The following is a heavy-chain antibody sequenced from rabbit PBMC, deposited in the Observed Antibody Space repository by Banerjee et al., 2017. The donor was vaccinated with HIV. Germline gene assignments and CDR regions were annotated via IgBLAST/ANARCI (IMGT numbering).Heavy chain of an antibody. CDR1: GFTLSSSYW. CDR3: TRDASSNGAYEFSW. J-gene: IGHJ4*01. CDR2: IYTSSGNT. D-gene: IGHD1-1*01. V-gene: IGHV1S45*01. Sequence: QEQLVESGGGLVQPGGSLTLTCKASGFTLSSSYWIYWVRQAPGKGLEWIGCIYTSSGNTWYASWAKGRFTISKTSSTTVTLQMTSLTAADTATYFCTRDASSNGAYEFSWWGPGTLVTV.